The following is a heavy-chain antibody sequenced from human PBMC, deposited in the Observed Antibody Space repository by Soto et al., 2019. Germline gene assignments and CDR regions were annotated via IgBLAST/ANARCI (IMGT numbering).Heavy chain of an antibody. CDR3: ASLGFDPPGYCSGGSCSFRQWLVLGYMDV. D-gene: IGHD2-15*01. J-gene: IGHJ6*03. V-gene: IGHV3-21*01. Sequence: EVQLVESGGGLVKPGGSLRLSCAASGFTFSSYSMNWVRQAPGKGLEWVSSISSSSSYIYYADSVKGRFTISRDNAKNSLYLQMNSMRAEDTAVYYCASLGFDPPGYCSGGSCSFRQWLVLGYMDVWGKGTTVTVSS. CDR1: GFTFSSYS. CDR2: ISSSSSYI.